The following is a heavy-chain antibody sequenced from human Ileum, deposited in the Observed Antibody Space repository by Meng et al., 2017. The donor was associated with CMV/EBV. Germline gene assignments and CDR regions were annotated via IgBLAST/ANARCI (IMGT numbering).Heavy chain of an antibody. CDR3: ARYYCSDRCYHFDY. J-gene: IGHJ4*02. CDR2: NHYTGTT. D-gene: IGHD2-15*01. CDR1: GDSISSYY. Sequence: SELLSLTCTVSGDSISSYYWSWIRQPPGKGLEWIGYNHYTGTTNYNPTLRSRVTISVDTSKNQFSLKLASVTAADTAIYYCARYYCSDRCYHFDYWGQGTMVTVSS. V-gene: IGHV4-59*01.